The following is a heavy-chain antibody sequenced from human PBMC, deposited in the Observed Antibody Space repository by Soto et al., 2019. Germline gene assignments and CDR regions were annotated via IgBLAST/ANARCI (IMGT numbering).Heavy chain of an antibody. D-gene: IGHD6-19*01. Sequence: GGSLSLSCAASGFTFSSYAISWVRQAPGKGLEWVSAISGSGGSTYYADSVKGRFTISRDSSKNTLYLQMNSLRAEDTAVYYCAKEGSGWYGGRNFDYWGQGTLVTVSS. CDR3: AKEGSGWYGGRNFDY. V-gene: IGHV3-23*01. J-gene: IGHJ4*02. CDR2: ISGSGGST. CDR1: GFTFSSYA.